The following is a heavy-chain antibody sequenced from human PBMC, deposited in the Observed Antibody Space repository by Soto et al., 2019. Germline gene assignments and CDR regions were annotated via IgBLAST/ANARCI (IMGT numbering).Heavy chain of an antibody. CDR1: GYSFTSYW. J-gene: IGHJ4*02. D-gene: IGHD2-2*02. V-gene: IGHV5-51*01. CDR3: ARHGGYCSSTSCYSYPDY. Sequence: PGESLKISSKGSGYSFTSYWIGWVRQMPGKGLEWMGIIYPGDSDTRYSPSFQGQVTISADKSISTAYLQWSSLKASDTAMYYCARHGGYCSSTSCYSYPDYWGQGTLVTVSS. CDR2: IYPGDSDT.